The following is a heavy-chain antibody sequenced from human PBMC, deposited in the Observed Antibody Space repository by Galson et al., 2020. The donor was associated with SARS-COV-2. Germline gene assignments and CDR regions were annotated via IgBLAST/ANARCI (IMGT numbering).Heavy chain of an antibody. J-gene: IGHJ4*02. V-gene: IGHV4-39*01. Sequence: SETLSLTCNVSGGSISTRSYYWGWIRQPPWKGLEWIASVLYTGSTSYNPSLKSRVTISVDTSKNKFSLKVTSVTAADTAVYFCARRGDTVAWFYWGQGALVTVSS. CDR2: VLYTGST. CDR1: GGSISTRSYY. D-gene: IGHD3-3*01. CDR3: ARRGDTVAWFY.